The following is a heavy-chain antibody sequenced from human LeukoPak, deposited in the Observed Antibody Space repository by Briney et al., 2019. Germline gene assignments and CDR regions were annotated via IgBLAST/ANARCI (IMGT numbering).Heavy chain of an antibody. J-gene: IGHJ4*02. Sequence: GGSLRLSCAVSGFTFSSFRMSWVRQAPGKGLEWVSSISTSSSSKYYADSVKGRFTISRDNAKNSLDLQMNSLRAEDTAVYYCARWDDLFLIDFWGQGTLVTVSS. V-gene: IGHV3-21*01. CDR3: ARWDDLFLIDF. CDR1: GFTFSSFR. CDR2: ISTSSSSK. D-gene: IGHD3-9*01.